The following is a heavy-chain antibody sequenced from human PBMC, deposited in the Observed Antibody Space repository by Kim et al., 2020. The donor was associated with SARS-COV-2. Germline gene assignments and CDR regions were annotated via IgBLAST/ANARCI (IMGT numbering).Heavy chain of an antibody. D-gene: IGHD3-10*01. CDR2: IWYDGSNK. V-gene: IGHV3-33*01. CDR1: GFTFSSYG. CDR3: ARDLKGSGSYDYGMDV. Sequence: GGSLRLSCAASGFTFSSYGMHWVRQAPGKGLEWVAVIWYDGSNKYYADSVKGRFTISRDNSKNTLYLQMNSLRAEDTAVYYCARDLKGSGSYDYGMDVWGQGTTVTVSS. J-gene: IGHJ6*02.